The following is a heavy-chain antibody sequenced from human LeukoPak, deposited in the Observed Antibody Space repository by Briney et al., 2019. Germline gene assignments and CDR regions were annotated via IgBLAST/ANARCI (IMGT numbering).Heavy chain of an antibody. V-gene: IGHV6-1*01. Sequence: SQTLSLTCAISGDSVSSNSAAWNWIRQSPSRGLEWLGRTYYRSKWYNDYAVSVKSRITINPDTSKNQFSLQLNSVTPEDTAVYYYARDKSSGWYGGHYFDYWGQGTLVTVSS. J-gene: IGHJ4*02. CDR1: GDSVSSNSAA. CDR3: ARDKSSGWYGGHYFDY. CDR2: TYYRSKWYN. D-gene: IGHD6-19*01.